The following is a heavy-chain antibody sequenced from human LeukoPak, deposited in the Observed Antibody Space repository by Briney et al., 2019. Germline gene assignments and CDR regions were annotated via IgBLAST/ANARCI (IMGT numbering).Heavy chain of an antibody. CDR3: ARDIPFLGYSATGAPFDY. CDR1: GFTFSSYS. J-gene: IGHJ4*02. CDR2: ISSSSSYI. V-gene: IGHV3-21*01. D-gene: IGHD5-12*01. Sequence: GGSLRLSCAASGFTFSSYSMNWVRQAPGKGLEWVSSISSSSSYIYYADSVKGRFTISRDNAKNSLYLQMNSLRAEDTAVYYCARDIPFLGYSATGAPFDYWGQGTLVTVSS.